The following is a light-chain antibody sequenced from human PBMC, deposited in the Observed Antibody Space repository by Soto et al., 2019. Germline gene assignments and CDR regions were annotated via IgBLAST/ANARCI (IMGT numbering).Light chain of an antibody. CDR1: SSDVGGYNY. Sequence: QSALTQPASVSGSPGQWITISCTGTSSDVGGYNYVSWYQQHPGKAPKFMIYDVSNRPSGVSNRFSGSKSGNTVYLTLSGLQAEDEDDDYCSSYTTSNTRQIVFGTGTKVTVL. J-gene: IGLJ1*01. CDR2: DVS. CDR3: SSYTTSNTRQIV. V-gene: IGLV2-14*01.